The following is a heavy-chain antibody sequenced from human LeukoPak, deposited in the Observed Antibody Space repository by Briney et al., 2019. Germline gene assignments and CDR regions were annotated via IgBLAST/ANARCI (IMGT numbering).Heavy chain of an antibody. D-gene: IGHD2-21*02. Sequence: PSETLSLTCTVSGGSISSYYWSWIRQPPGKGLEWIGEINHSGSTNYNPSLKSRVTISVDTSKNQYSLKLSSVTAADTAVYYCARRGLVVVTARSFDYWGQGTLVTVSS. CDR1: GGSISSYY. CDR3: ARRGLVVVTARSFDY. J-gene: IGHJ4*02. V-gene: IGHV4-34*01. CDR2: INHSGST.